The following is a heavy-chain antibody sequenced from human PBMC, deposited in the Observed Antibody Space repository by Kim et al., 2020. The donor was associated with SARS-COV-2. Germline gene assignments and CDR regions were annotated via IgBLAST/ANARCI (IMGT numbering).Heavy chain of an antibody. Sequence: ASVKVSCKASGYTFTSYGISWVRQAPGQGLEWMGWISAYNGNTNYAQKLQGRVTMTTDTSTSTAYMELRSLRSDDTAVYYCARDSPLIAAAGAIGGEYFQHWGQGTLVTVSS. V-gene: IGHV1-18*04. CDR2: ISAYNGNT. D-gene: IGHD6-13*01. CDR3: ARDSPLIAAAGAIGGEYFQH. CDR1: GYTFTSYG. J-gene: IGHJ1*01.